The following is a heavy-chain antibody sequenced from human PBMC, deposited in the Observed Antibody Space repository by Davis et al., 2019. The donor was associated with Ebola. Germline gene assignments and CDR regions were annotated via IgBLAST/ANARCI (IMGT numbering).Heavy chain of an antibody. V-gene: IGHV3-43*02. CDR1: GFTFDDYA. CDR3: AREVAVVYFDY. J-gene: IGHJ4*02. Sequence: GESLKISCAASGFTFDDYAMHWVRQAPGKGLEWVSLISGDGGSTYYADSVKGRFTISRDNAKNSLYLQMNSLRAEDTAVYYCAREVAVVYFDYWGQGTLVTVSS. D-gene: IGHD6-19*01. CDR2: ISGDGGST.